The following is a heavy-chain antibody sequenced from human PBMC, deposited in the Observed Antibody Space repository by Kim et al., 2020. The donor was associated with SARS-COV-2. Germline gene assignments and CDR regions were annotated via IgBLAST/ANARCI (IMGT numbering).Heavy chain of an antibody. J-gene: IGHJ6*02. Sequence: GGSLRLSCAASGVTFSNYPMSWVRQAPGKGLEWVSSITGSGGGTYYADSVQGRFTISRDNSKRTLYLEMNGLRAEDTAIYYCAKDTLAVTAGIGYFFGMDVWGQGTTVTVSS. D-gene: IGHD2-21*02. V-gene: IGHV3-23*01. CDR3: AKDTLAVTAGIGYFFGMDV. CDR2: ITGSGGGT. CDR1: GVTFSNYP.